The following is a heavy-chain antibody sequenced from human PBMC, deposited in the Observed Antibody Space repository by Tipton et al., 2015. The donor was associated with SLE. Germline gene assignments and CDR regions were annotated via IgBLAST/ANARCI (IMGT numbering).Heavy chain of an antibody. Sequence: QLVQSGAEVKKPGASVKVSCKASGYTFTGYYMHWVRQAPGQGLEWMGRINPNSGGTNYAQKFQGRVTMTRDTSISTAYMELSRLRSGDTAVYYCARGFWGSRPYYFDYWGQETLVTVSS. V-gene: IGHV1-2*06. CDR3: ARGFWGSRPYYFDY. CDR1: GYTFTGYY. J-gene: IGHJ4*02. CDR2: INPNSGGT. D-gene: IGHD3-16*01.